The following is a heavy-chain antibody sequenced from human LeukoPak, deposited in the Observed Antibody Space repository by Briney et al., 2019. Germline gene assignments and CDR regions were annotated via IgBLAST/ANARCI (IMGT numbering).Heavy chain of an antibody. CDR3: AREAGYSSGWYSHNWFDP. V-gene: IGHV1-2*02. J-gene: IGHJ5*01. Sequence: ASVKVSCKASGYTFTGYYMHWVRQAPGQGLEWMGWINPNSGGTNYAQKFQGRVTMTRDTSISTAYMELSMLRSDDTAVDFCAREAGYSSGWYSHNWFDPWGQGTLVTVSS. CDR1: GYTFTGYY. D-gene: IGHD6-19*01. CDR2: INPNSGGT.